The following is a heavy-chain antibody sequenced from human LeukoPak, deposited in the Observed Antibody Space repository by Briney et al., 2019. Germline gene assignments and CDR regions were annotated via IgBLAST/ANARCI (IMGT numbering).Heavy chain of an antibody. J-gene: IGHJ4*02. D-gene: IGHD2-2*01. V-gene: IGHV1-2*02. CDR1: GYTFTGYY. Sequence: ASVKVSCKASGYTFTGYYMHWVRQAPGQGLEWMGWINPNSGGTNYAQMFQGRVTMTRDTSISTAYIELSRLRSDDTAVYYCARVPPVVPAATYYFDYWGQGTLVTVSS. CDR3: ARVPPVVPAATYYFDY. CDR2: INPNSGGT.